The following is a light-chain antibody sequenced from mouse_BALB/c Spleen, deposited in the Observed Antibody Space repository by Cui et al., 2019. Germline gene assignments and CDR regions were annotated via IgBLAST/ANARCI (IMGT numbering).Light chain of an antibody. J-gene: IGKJ4*01. Sequence: DIVLTQSPATLSVTPGDRVSLSCRASQSISNYLHWYQQKSPESPRLLIKYASQSISGIPSRFSGSGSGTDFTLSINSVETEDFGMYFCQQSNSWPFTFGSGTKLEIK. CDR1: QSISNY. V-gene: IGKV5-45*01. CDR2: YAS. CDR3: QQSNSWPFT.